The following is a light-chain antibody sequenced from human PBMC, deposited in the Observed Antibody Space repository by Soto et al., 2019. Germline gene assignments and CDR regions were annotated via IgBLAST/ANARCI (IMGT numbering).Light chain of an antibody. Sequence: EVVLTQSPATLSLSPGERATLSCRASQTISTYLAWYQQKHGQSPRLLISDASTRATGIPARFSGSGTGTDFTLTISSLEHEDFVVYYCQQRSYWPPTFRQGTKLEIK. CDR1: QTISTY. J-gene: IGKJ2*01. CDR2: DAS. CDR3: QQRSYWPPT. V-gene: IGKV3-11*01.